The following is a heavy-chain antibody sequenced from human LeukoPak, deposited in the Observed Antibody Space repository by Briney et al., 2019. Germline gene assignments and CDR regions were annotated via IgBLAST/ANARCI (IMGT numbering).Heavy chain of an antibody. Sequence: PGGSLRLSCAASGFTFSSYWTSWVRQAPGKGLEWVANIKEDGSEQYYVDSVKGRFTISRDNAKNSLYLQMNSLRAEDTAVYYCARGNYYDRSGYFNFWGQGTLVTVSS. CDR3: ARGNYYDRSGYFNF. CDR1: GFTFSSYW. V-gene: IGHV3-7*01. D-gene: IGHD3-22*01. J-gene: IGHJ4*02. CDR2: IKEDGSEQ.